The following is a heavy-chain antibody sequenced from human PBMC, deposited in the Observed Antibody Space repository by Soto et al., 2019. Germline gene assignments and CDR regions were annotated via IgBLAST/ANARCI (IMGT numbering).Heavy chain of an antibody. D-gene: IGHD3-22*01. CDR2: ISAYNGNT. Sequence: VASVKVSCKASGYTFTSYGISWVRQAPGQGLEWMGWISAYNGNTNYAQKLQGRVTMTTDTSTSTAYMELRSLRSDDTAVYYCARDHLVVVVISQYYYGMDVWGQGTTVTVSS. V-gene: IGHV1-18*01. CDR3: ARDHLVVVVISQYYYGMDV. CDR1: GYTFTSYG. J-gene: IGHJ6*02.